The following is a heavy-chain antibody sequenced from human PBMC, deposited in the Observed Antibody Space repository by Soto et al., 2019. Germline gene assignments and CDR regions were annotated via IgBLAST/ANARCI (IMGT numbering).Heavy chain of an antibody. CDR2: ISGSGGST. CDR3: AKGQYCSSTSCYAEGYYYYGMDV. V-gene: IGHV3-23*01. D-gene: IGHD2-2*01. J-gene: IGHJ6*02. CDR1: GFTFSSYA. Sequence: AGSLRLSCAASGFTFSSYAMSWVRQAPGKGLEWVSAISGSGGSTYYADSVKGRFTISRDNSKNTLYLQMNSLRAEDTAVYYCAKGQYCSSTSCYAEGYYYYGMDVWGQGTTVTVSS.